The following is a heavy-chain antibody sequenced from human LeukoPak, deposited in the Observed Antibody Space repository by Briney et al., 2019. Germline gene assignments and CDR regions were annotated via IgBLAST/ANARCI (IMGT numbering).Heavy chain of an antibody. V-gene: IGHV3-23*01. D-gene: IGHD6-6*01. CDR1: GFTFSNYA. CDR2: ISGSGGVISASGGAT. J-gene: IGHJ2*01. Sequence: PGGSARLSCVASGFTFSNYAMSWVRRAPGKGLEWVSVISGSGGVISASGGATYYAESARGRFTISRDNSENTLYLQLNSLRAEDTAVYHCAKAGILQASSSGLQYFDLWGRGTLVTASS. CDR3: AKAGILQASSSGLQYFDL.